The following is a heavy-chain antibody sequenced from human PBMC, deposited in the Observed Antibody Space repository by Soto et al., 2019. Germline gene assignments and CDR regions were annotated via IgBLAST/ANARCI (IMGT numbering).Heavy chain of an antibody. CDR1: GGSTSRGGYY. CDR3: ARVCGGDCHNGMDV. D-gene: IGHD2-21*02. CDR2: IYYSGST. V-gene: IGHV4-31*03. Sequence: SETLSLICTVSGGSTSRGGYYWSWIRQHPGKGLEWIGYIYYSGSTYYNPSLKSRVTIPVDMSKNQFSLKLSSVTAADTAVYYCARVCGGDCHNGMDVWGQGTTVTVSS. J-gene: IGHJ6*02.